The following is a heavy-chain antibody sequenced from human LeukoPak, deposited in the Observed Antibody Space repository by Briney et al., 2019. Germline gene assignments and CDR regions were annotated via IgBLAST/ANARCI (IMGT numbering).Heavy chain of an antibody. CDR3: ARVRWNPYFDY. V-gene: IGHV4-31*03. CDR2: IYYSGST. CDR1: GGSISSGGYY. J-gene: IGHJ4*02. Sequence: SETLSLTCTVPGGSISSGGYYWSWIRQHPGKGLEWIGYIYYSGSTYYNPSLKSRVTISVDTSKNQFSLKLSSVTAADTAVYYCARVRWNPYFDYWGQGTLVTVSS. D-gene: IGHD1-1*01.